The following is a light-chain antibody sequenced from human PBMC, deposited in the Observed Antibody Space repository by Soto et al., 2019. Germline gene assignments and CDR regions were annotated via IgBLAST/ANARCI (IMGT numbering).Light chain of an antibody. CDR2: LGS. J-gene: IGKJ4*01. CDR3: KQSLQTPFT. V-gene: IGKV2-28*01. Sequence: DIVMTQSPLSLPVTPGEPASISCRSSQSLLHSSGRYYLDWYLQKPGQSPQLLIYLGSHRASGVPERFSGGGSGTDFTLTISRVGAEDVGIYYCKQSLQTPFTFGGGTRVEIK. CDR1: QSLLHSSGRYY.